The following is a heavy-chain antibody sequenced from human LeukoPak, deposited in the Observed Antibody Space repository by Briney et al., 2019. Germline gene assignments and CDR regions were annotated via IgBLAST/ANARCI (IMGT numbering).Heavy chain of an antibody. CDR2: IEKGGSER. Sequence: GGSLRLSCAVSGFTFSSHWMSWVRQAPGKGREWVANIEKGGSERYYLDSVKSRFTISRDNAKNLLYLQMHSLRAEDTAVYYCARDGFDAGIYFDSWGQGTLVSVSS. D-gene: IGHD3-9*01. CDR1: GFTFSSHW. CDR3: ARDGFDAGIYFDS. J-gene: IGHJ4*02. V-gene: IGHV3-7*01.